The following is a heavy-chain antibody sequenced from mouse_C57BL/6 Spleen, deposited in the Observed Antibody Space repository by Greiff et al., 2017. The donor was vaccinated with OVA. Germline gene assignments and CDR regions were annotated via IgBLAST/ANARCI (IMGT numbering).Heavy chain of an antibody. CDR2: INPYNGGT. V-gene: IGHV1-19*01. CDR1: GYTFTDYY. CDR3: ARQIPDRYFDV. J-gene: IGHJ1*03. Sequence: EVKLMESGPVLVKPGASVKMSCKASGYTFTDYYMNWVKQSHGKSLEWIGVINPYNGGTSYNQKFKGKATLTVDKSSSTAYMELNSLTSEDSAVYYCARQIPDRYFDVWGTGTTVTVSS.